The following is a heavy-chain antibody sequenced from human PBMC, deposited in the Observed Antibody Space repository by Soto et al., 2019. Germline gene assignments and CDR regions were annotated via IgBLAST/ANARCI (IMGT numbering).Heavy chain of an antibody. Sequence: GGSLRLSCAASGFTFSSYAMSWVRQAPGKGLEWVSAISGSGGSTYYADSVKGRFTISRDNSKNTLYLQMNSLRAEVTAVYYCAKALKRITIFGVASKSTYYFDYWGQGTLVTVSS. CDR2: ISGSGGST. V-gene: IGHV3-23*01. J-gene: IGHJ4*02. CDR1: GFTFSSYA. CDR3: AKALKRITIFGVASKSTYYFDY. D-gene: IGHD3-3*01.